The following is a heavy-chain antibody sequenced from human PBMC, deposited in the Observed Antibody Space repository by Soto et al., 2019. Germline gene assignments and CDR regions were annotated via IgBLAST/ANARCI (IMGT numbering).Heavy chain of an antibody. CDR2: VDPNDSFA. V-gene: IGHV5-10-1*01. D-gene: IGHD3-10*01. CDR3: ARHQSGSGNSNFDF. J-gene: IGHJ4*02. CDR1: EYSFRIYW. Sequence: GESLKISCQAFEYSFRIYWISWVRQKPGGGLEWMGRVDPNDSFAPYSPSFEGHVSISVDKSTNIVYLQWRSLSASHTATYYCARHQSGSGNSNFDFWGQGTPVTVSS.